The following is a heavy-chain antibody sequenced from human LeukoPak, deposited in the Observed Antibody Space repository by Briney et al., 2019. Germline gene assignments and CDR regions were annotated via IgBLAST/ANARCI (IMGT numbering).Heavy chain of an antibody. CDR3: ARETRLYYYDSRGDFQH. J-gene: IGHJ1*01. D-gene: IGHD3-22*01. CDR1: GYTFTSYG. V-gene: IGHV1-18*01. Sequence: ASVKVSCKASGYTFTSYGISWVRQAPGQGLEWMGWISAYNGNTNYAQKLQGRVTMTTDTSTSTAYMELRSLRSDDTAVYYCARETRLYYYDSRGDFQHWGQGTLVTVSS. CDR2: ISAYNGNT.